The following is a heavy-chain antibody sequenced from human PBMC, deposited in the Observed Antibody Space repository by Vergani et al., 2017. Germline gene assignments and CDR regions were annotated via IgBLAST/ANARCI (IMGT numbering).Heavy chain of an antibody. CDR3: AKDLGYYGSGSWSFDY. Sequence: QLQLQESGPGLVKPSETLSLTCTVSGGSISSSSYYWGWIRQPPGKGLEWIGSIYYSGSTYYNPSLKSRVTISVDTSKNQFSLKLSSVTAADTAVYYCAKDLGYYGSGSWSFDYWGQGTLVTVSS. J-gene: IGHJ4*02. V-gene: IGHV4-39*07. CDR2: IYYSGST. CDR1: GGSISSSSYY. D-gene: IGHD3-10*01.